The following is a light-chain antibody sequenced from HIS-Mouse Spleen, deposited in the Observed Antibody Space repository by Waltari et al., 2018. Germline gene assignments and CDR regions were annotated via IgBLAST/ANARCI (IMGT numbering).Light chain of an antibody. CDR2: EVS. CDR1: SSDVGCYNY. V-gene: IGLV2-14*01. Sequence: QSALTQPASVSGSPGQSITISCTGTSSDVGCYNYVSWYQQHPGKAPKLMIDEVSNRPSGVSNRFSGSKSGNTASLTISGLQAEDEADYYCSSYTSSSTVVFGGGTKLTVL. J-gene: IGLJ2*01. CDR3: SSYTSSSTVV.